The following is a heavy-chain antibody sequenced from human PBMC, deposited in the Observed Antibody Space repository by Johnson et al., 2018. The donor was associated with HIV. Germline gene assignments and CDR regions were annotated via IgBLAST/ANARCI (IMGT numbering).Heavy chain of an antibody. CDR3: ALYPPDAFDI. CDR2: ISYDGSNK. D-gene: IGHD5/OR15-5a*01. Sequence: QVQLVESGGGVVQPGRSLRLSCAASGFPFSTYSMHWVRQAPGKGLEWVAVISYDGSNKYYADSVKGRFTISRDNSKNTLYLQMNSLRAEDTAVYYCALYPPDAFDIWGQGTMVTVSS. J-gene: IGHJ3*02. V-gene: IGHV3-30*04. CDR1: GFPFSTYS.